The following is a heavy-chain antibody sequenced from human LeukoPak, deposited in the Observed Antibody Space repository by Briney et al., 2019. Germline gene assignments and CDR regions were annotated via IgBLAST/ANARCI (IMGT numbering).Heavy chain of an antibody. CDR1: GFTFSSYG. D-gene: IGHD3-10*01. J-gene: IGHJ4*02. CDR2: IRYDGSNK. CDR3: SGDPGDY. V-gene: IGHV3-30*02. Sequence: GGSLRLSCAASGFTFSSYGMHWVRQAPGKGLEWVAFIRYDGSNKYYADSVKGRFTISRDNARNSLYLQMNSLRAEDTAVYYCSGDPGDYWGQGTLVTVSS.